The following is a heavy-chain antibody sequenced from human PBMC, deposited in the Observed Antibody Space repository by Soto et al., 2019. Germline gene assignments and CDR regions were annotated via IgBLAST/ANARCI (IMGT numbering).Heavy chain of an antibody. Sequence: TLSLTCTVSGGSISSGDYYWSWIRQPPGKGQEWIGYIYYSGSTYYNPSLKSRVTISVDTSKNQFSLKLSSVTAADTAVYYCARDIHYSGYDYYYYYGMDVWGQGTTVTVSS. J-gene: IGHJ6*02. CDR2: IYYSGST. D-gene: IGHD5-12*01. V-gene: IGHV4-30-4*01. CDR3: ARDIHYSGYDYYYYYGMDV. CDR1: GGSISSGDYY.